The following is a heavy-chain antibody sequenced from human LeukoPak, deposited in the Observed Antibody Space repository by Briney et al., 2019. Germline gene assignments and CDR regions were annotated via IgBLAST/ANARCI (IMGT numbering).Heavy chain of an antibody. CDR1: GYTFTRYY. D-gene: IGHD5-18*01. CDR3: ARDLAAMVTNGFDI. Sequence: ASVKVSCRSSGYTFTRYYLHWVRPAPGQGLDWMGMINPSSGNTTYAQKFQGRVTVTRDTSTRTVYMEMSSLRSEDTAVYYCARDLAAMVTNGFDIWGQGTMITVSS. V-gene: IGHV1-46*01. CDR2: INPSSGNT. J-gene: IGHJ3*02.